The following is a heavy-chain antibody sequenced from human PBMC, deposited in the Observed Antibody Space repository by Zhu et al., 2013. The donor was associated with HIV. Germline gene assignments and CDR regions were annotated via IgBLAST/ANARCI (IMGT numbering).Heavy chain of an antibody. J-gene: IGHJ6*02. CDR2: ISAYNGNT. CDR1: GVHLDSLG. Sequence: QVQLVQSGAVVKKPGSSVRVSCKASGVHLDSLGVSWVRQAPGQGLEWMGWISAYNGNTNYAQKLQGRVTMTTDTSTSTAYMELRSLRSDDTAVYYCARIKVGGFGELLILHYYGMDVWGQGTTVTVSS. V-gene: IGHV1-18*01. CDR3: ARIKVGGFGELLILHYYGMDV. D-gene: IGHD3-10*01.